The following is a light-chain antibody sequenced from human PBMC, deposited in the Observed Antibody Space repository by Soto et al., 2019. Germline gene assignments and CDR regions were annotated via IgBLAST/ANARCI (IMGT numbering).Light chain of an antibody. J-gene: IGLJ3*02. CDR3: SSYTTSNTWV. V-gene: IGLV2-14*01. Sequence: ALTQPASVSGSPGQSITISCSGTSRDVGAYNFVSWYQQLPSKAPKLMIYEVTNRPSGVSHRFSGSKSGNTASLIISGLQADDEADYYCSSYTTSNTWVFGGGTKLTVL. CDR1: SRDVGAYNF. CDR2: EVT.